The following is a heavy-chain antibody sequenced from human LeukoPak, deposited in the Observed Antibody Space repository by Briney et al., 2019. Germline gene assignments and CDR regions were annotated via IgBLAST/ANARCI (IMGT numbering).Heavy chain of an antibody. J-gene: IGHJ4*02. CDR2: ISSSGSTI. Sequence: PGGSLRLPCAASGFTFSSYEMNWVRQAPGKGLEGVSYISSSGSTIYYADSVKGRFTISRDNAKNSLYLQMNSLRAEDTAVYYCARDGRDGYNYGPYYFDYWGQGTLVTVSS. V-gene: IGHV3-48*03. D-gene: IGHD5-24*01. CDR1: GFTFSSYE. CDR3: ARDGRDGYNYGPYYFDY.